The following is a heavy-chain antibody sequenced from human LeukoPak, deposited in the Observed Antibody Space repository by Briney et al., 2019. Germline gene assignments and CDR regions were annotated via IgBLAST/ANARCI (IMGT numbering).Heavy chain of an antibody. CDR3: ARGAGYNYPYYFDY. CDR1: GFTVGSNY. J-gene: IGHJ4*02. CDR2: IYGGGNI. Sequence: GGSLRLSCAASGFTVGSNYMNWVRQAPGKGLEWVSVIYGGGNIYYADSVKGRFTISRDNSKNTLYLQMNSLRAEDTAVYYCARGAGYNYPYYFDYWGQGTLVTVSS. D-gene: IGHD5-24*01. V-gene: IGHV3-53*01.